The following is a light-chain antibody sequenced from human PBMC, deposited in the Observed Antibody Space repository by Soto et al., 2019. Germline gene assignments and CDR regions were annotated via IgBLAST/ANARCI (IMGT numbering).Light chain of an antibody. J-gene: IGLJ1*01. CDR2: ANS. V-gene: IGLV1-40*01. Sequence: QSALTQPPSVSGAPGQRVTISCTGSSSNIGAGYDVQWYQQLPGTAPKLLIYANSNRPSGVPDRFSGSKSGTSASLAITGLQAEDEADYYCQSYDSSLSVGVFGTGTKVTVL. CDR3: QSYDSSLSVGV. CDR1: SSNIGAGYD.